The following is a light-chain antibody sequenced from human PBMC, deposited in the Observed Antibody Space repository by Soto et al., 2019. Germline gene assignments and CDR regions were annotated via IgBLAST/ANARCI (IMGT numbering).Light chain of an antibody. Sequence: DIQMTQSPSTLSASLGDRVTITCRASQSISSWLAWYQQKPGKAPKLLIYQASSLDSGVLSRFIGSGSGTEFTLSVSGLQPDDCATYYCQQYNSYSTFGQGTKLEIK. CDR3: QQYNSYST. CDR2: QAS. J-gene: IGKJ2*02. V-gene: IGKV1-5*03. CDR1: QSISSW.